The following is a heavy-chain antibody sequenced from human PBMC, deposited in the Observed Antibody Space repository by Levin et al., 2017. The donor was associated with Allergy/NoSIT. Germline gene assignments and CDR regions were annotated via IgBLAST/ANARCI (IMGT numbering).Heavy chain of an antibody. CDR3: ARVSVRGFFLDY. CDR1: GGSISSGGYY. Sequence: SQTLSLTCTVSGGSISSGGYYWSWIRQHPGKGLEWIGYIYYSGNTYYNPSLKSRVTISVDTSKTQFSLKLSSVTAADTAVYYCARVSVRGFFLDYWGQGTLVTVSS. D-gene: IGHD3-10*01. CDR2: IYYSGNT. J-gene: IGHJ4*02. V-gene: IGHV4-31*03.